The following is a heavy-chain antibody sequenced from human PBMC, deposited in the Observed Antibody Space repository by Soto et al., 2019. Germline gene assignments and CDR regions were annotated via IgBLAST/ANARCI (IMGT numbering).Heavy chain of an antibody. V-gene: IGHV4-59*01. CDR1: GGSFSGNY. D-gene: IGHD4-17*01. J-gene: IGHJ4*02. CDR2: VYYSGTT. CDR3: ARTTAVPNTLRSRYFFDY. Sequence: SETLSLTCAVYGGSFSGNYWSWIRQPPGKRLEWIGYVYYSGTTNYNPSLKSRVTISVDLSKNRFSLRLSSVTTADTALYYCARTTAVPNTLRSRYFFDYWGQGTLVTVSS.